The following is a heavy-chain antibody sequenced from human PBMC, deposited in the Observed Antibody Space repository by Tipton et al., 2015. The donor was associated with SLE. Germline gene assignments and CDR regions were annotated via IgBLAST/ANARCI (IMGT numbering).Heavy chain of an antibody. Sequence: SLRLSCEASGFTLSDHYIDWVRQAPGKGLEWVSVISGGGDSTNYADSVKGRFTISRDNSKNTLNLEMNNLRGDDTAVYYCVPRQVDFDHWGQGSLVTVSS. CDR3: VPRQVDFDH. J-gene: IGHJ4*02. CDR1: GFTLSDHY. V-gene: IGHV3-23*01. CDR2: ISGGGDST. D-gene: IGHD2-15*01.